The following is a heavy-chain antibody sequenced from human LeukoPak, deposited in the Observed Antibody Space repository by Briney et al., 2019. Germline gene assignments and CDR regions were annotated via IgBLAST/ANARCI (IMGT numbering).Heavy chain of an antibody. CDR2: IYATGST. CDR3: AWSQYYYGMDV. V-gene: IGHV4-4*09. CDR1: GGSISSYY. J-gene: IGHJ6*02. Sequence: SETLSLTCTVSGGSISSYYWSWIRQPPGKGLEWIGYIYATGSTNYNPSLKSRVTISVDTSKNQFSLKLSSVTAADTAVYYCAWSQYYYGMDVWGQGTLVTVSS.